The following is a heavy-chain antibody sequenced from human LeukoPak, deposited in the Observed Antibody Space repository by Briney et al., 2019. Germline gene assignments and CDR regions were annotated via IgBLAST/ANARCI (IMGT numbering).Heavy chain of an antibody. Sequence: GSLRLSCAASGFPFNAYWMTWVRQAPGKGLEWVANIRQDGDTKYYVDSVKGRFTISRDNAMNSLYLQMNSLRAEDTAIYYCARSLPYGTTWYGRSDFWGQGTLVTVSS. J-gene: IGHJ4*02. D-gene: IGHD6-13*01. V-gene: IGHV3-7*03. CDR1: GFPFNAYW. CDR2: IRQDGDTK. CDR3: ARSLPYGTTWYGRSDF.